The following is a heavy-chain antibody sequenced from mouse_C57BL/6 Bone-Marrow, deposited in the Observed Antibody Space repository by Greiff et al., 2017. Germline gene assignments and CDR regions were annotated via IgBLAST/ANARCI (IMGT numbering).Heavy chain of an antibody. Sequence: EVKLVESGGGLVKPGGSLKLSCAASGFTFSSYTMSWVRQTPEKRLEWVATISGGGGNTYYPDRVKGRFTIARDNAKNTLYLQMSSLRAEDTALYYCARGGNDYDWFAYWGQGTLVTVSA. CDR2: ISGGGGNT. V-gene: IGHV5-9*01. J-gene: IGHJ3*01. CDR3: ARGGNDYDWFAY. CDR1: GFTFSSYT. D-gene: IGHD2-4*01.